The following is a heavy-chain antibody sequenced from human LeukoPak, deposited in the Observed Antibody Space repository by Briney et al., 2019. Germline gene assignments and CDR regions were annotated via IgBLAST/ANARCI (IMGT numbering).Heavy chain of an antibody. D-gene: IGHD2-2*01. J-gene: IGHJ4*02. CDR2: ISSRSSYI. CDR3: ASTNSLDY. Sequence: GGSLRLSCAASGFTFSSYSMNWVRQAPGKGLEWVSSISSRSSYIYYADSVKGRFTISRDNAKNSLYLQMNSLRAEDTAVYYCASTNSLDYWGQGTLVTVSS. CDR1: GFTFSSYS. V-gene: IGHV3-21*01.